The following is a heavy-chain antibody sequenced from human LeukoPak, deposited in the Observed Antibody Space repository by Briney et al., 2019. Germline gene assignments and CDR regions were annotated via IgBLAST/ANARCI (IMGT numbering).Heavy chain of an antibody. D-gene: IGHD6-19*01. V-gene: IGHV3-66*01. CDR1: GFTVSSNY. J-gene: IGHJ4*02. CDR3: ASYSSGWLRNFDY. CDR2: IYSGGST. Sequence: GGSLRLSCAASGFTVSSNYMSWVRQAPGKGLEWVSVIYSGGSTYYADSVKGRFTISRDNSKNTLYLQMNSLRAEDTAVYYCASYSSGWLRNFDYWGQGTLVTVSS.